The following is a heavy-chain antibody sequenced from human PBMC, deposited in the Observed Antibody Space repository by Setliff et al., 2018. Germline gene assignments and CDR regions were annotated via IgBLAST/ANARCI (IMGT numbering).Heavy chain of an antibody. V-gene: IGHV1-18*01. J-gene: IGHJ4*02. Sequence: ASVKVSCKTSTYALTDSVVSWVRQAPGQGLEWMGWVTVYNGNTKYAQNLQGRLTLTTDISTSTAYMELGSLTTDDTAVYYCARLVGYCTRTSCQRTPGAEYWGQGTLVTVSS. D-gene: IGHD2-2*01. CDR3: ARLVGYCTRTSCQRTPGAEY. CDR1: TYALTDSV. CDR2: VTVYNGNT.